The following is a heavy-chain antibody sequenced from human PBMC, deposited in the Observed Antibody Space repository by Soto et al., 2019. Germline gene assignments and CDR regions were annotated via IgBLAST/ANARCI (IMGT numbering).Heavy chain of an antibody. V-gene: IGHV4-39*01. CDR3: VIGVRGAINISPDVFDI. Sequence: SETLSLTCAVSCGSISSINYYWGWIRQPPGKGLEWIGSVYHSGSTYYNPSLKSRVTIFVDTPKNQFSLNLTSVIAADTAVYYCVIGVRGAINISPDVFDIWGHGTMVTVSS. CDR1: CGSISSINYY. CDR2: VYHSGST. J-gene: IGHJ3*02. D-gene: IGHD3-10*01.